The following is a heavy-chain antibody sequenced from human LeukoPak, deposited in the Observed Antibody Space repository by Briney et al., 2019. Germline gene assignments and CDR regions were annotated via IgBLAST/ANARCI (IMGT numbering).Heavy chain of an antibody. V-gene: IGHV3-23*01. CDR2: IRGGGAVT. CDR3: AKDRIHYGDWDY. Sequence: PGGSLRLSCAASGFTFDNYAMNWVRQAPGKGLEWLSYIRGGGAVTRYADSVKGRFTISRDNSKNTLYLQMNSLRAEDTAVYYCAKDRIHYGDWDYWGQGTLVTVSS. D-gene: IGHD4-17*01. J-gene: IGHJ4*02. CDR1: GFTFDNYA.